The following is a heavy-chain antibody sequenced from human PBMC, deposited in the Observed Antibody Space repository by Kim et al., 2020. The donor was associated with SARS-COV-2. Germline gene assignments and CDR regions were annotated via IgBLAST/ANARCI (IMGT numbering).Heavy chain of an antibody. J-gene: IGHJ6*02. CDR1: GFTVSSNY. D-gene: IGHD3-22*01. CDR2: IYSGGST. CDR3: ARDPGDSSGQNHYGMDV. Sequence: GGSLRLSCAASGFTVSSNYMSWVRQAPGKGLEWVSVIYSGGSTYYADSVKGRFTISRDNSKNTLYLQMNSLRAEDTAVYYCARDPGDSSGQNHYGMDVWGQGTTVTVSS. V-gene: IGHV3-53*01.